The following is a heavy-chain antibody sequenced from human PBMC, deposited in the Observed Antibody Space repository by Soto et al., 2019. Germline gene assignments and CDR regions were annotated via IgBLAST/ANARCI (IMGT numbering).Heavy chain of an antibody. Sequence: GASVKVSCKVSGYTLTELSMHWVRQAPGKGLEWMGGFDPEDGETIYAQKFQGRVTMTEDTSTDTAYMELSSLRSEDTAVYYCATGITPPYYYGSGSYYPLAYWGQGTLVTVSS. V-gene: IGHV1-24*01. D-gene: IGHD3-10*01. J-gene: IGHJ4*02. CDR3: ATGITPPYYYGSGSYYPLAY. CDR2: FDPEDGET. CDR1: GYTLTELS.